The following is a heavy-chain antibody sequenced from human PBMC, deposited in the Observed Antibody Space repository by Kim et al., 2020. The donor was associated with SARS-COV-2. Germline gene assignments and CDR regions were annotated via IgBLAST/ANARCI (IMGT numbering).Heavy chain of an antibody. CDR3: ARRYCSGGRCSYLDY. CDR1: GFIFSDYS. Sequence: GGSLRLSCAASGFIFSDYSMHWVRQAPGKGLEWVSGVSWSSGSITYADSVKGRFTISRDNAKNSLYLQMNSLRAEDTALYYCARRYCSGGRCSYLDYWGQGTLVTVSS. V-gene: IGHV3-9*01. D-gene: IGHD2-15*01. J-gene: IGHJ4*02. CDR2: VSWSSGSI.